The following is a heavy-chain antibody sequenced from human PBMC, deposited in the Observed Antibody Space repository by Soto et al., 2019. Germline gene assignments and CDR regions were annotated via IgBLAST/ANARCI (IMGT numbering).Heavy chain of an antibody. J-gene: IGHJ4*02. V-gene: IGHV4-39*01. CDR1: GGSISSSSYY. CDR2: IYYSGST. CDR3: TGLRYFDWLLSDY. D-gene: IGHD3-9*01. Sequence: SETLSLTCTVSGGSISSSSYYWGWIRQPPGKGLEWVGSIYYSGSTYYNPSLKSRVTISVDTSKNQFSLKLSSVTAADTAVYYCTGLRYFDWLLSDYWGQGTLVTVS.